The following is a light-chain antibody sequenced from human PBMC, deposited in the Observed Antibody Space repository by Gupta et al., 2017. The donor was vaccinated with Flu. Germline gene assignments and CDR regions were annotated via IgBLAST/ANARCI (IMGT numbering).Light chain of an antibody. Sequence: GDSVTITCRASQSITSWLAWYQQKPGKAPKLLIYQASTVGSGVPSRFSGSGSGKEFTLTSTSLQPDDFASYYGQQDSSYWTFGQGTKVE. V-gene: IGKV1-5*03. CDR2: QAS. CDR1: QSITSW. J-gene: IGKJ1*01. CDR3: QQDSSYWT.